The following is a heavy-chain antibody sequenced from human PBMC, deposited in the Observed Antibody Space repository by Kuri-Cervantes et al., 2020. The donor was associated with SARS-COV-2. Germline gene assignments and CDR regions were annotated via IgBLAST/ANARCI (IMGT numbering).Heavy chain of an antibody. J-gene: IGHJ4*02. V-gene: IGHV3-15*01. Sequence: LSLTCAASGFTFSSYSMNWVRQAPGKGLEWVGRIKSKTDGGTTDYAAPVKGRFTISRDDSKNTLYLQMNSLRAEDTAVYYCARDGLLRFLEWLFMYYFDYWGQGTLVTVSS. CDR2: IKSKTDGGTT. D-gene: IGHD3-3*01. CDR1: GFTFSSYS. CDR3: ARDGLLRFLEWLFMYYFDY.